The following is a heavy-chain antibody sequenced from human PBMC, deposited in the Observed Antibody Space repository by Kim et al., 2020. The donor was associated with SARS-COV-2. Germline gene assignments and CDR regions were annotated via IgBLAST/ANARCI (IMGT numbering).Heavy chain of an antibody. Sequence: GGSLRLSCAASGFTFSSYAMHWVRQAPGKGLEWVAVISYDGSNKYYADSVKGRFTISRDNSKNTLYLQMNSLRAEDTAVYYCARTSSSWNDAFDIWGPGTVVTVSS. CDR3: ARTSSSWNDAFDI. D-gene: IGHD6-13*01. V-gene: IGHV3-30*04. CDR1: GFTFSSYA. CDR2: ISYDGSNK. J-gene: IGHJ3*02.